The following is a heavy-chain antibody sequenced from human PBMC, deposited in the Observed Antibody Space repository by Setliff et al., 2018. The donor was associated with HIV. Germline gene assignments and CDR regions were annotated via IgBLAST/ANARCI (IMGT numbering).Heavy chain of an antibody. CDR3: AKSEGFCVGATCSLFYFDS. CDR1: GGSISGSNYY. V-gene: IGHV4-39*01. Sequence: SETLSLTCTVFGGSISGSNYYWGWIRQPPGKGLEWIANVHYSGSIYFNPSLRSRVAISVDTSPNQFSLRLRSVTAADTAVYYCAKSEGFCVGATCSLFYFDSWGQGTLVTVSS. J-gene: IGHJ4*02. D-gene: IGHD2-21*01. CDR2: VHYSGSI.